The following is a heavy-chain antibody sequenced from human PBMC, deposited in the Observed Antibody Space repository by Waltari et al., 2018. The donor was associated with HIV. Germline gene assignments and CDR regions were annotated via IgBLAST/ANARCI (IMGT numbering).Heavy chain of an antibody. J-gene: IGHJ2*01. D-gene: IGHD3-9*01. V-gene: IGHV4-59*08. CDR2: IYYSGST. Sequence: QVQLQESGPGLVKPSETLSLTCTVSGGSISSYYWSWIRQPPGKGLEWIGYIYYSGSTNYNPSLKSRVTISVDTSKNQFALKLSSVTAADTAVYYCARLRYFDWLNRGYFDLWGRGTLVTVSS. CDR3: ARLRYFDWLNRGYFDL. CDR1: GGSISSYY.